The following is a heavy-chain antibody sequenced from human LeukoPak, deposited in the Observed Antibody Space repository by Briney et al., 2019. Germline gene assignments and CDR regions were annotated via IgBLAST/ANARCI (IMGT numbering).Heavy chain of an antibody. Sequence: SETLSLTCAVYGGSFSGYYWSWIRQPPGKGLEWIGEINHSGSTNYNPSLKSRVTISVDTSKNQFSLKLSSVTAADTAVYYCARGGGYSYGYVSHRPNYFDYWGQGTLVTVSS. V-gene: IGHV4-34*01. J-gene: IGHJ4*02. CDR1: GGSFSGYY. D-gene: IGHD5-18*01. CDR2: INHSGST. CDR3: ARGGGYSYGYVSHRPNYFDY.